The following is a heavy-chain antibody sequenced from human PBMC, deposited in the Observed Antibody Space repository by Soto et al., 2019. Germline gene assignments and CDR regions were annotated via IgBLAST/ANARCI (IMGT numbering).Heavy chain of an antibody. J-gene: IGHJ6*03. D-gene: IGHD5-12*01. CDR2: ISAYNGNT. Sequence: ASVKVSCKASGYTFTSYGISWVRQAPGQGLEWMGWISAYNGNTNYAQKLQGRVTMTTDTSTSTAYMELRSLRSDDTAVYYCARGKVATIEIRRDYYYMDVWGKGTTVTVSS. V-gene: IGHV1-18*01. CDR1: GYTFTSYG. CDR3: ARGKVATIEIRRDYYYMDV.